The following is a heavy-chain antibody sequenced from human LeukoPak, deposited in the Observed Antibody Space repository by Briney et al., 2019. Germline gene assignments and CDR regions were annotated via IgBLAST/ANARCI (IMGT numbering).Heavy chain of an antibody. CDR2: INGNEDKK. V-gene: IGHV3-7*01. CDR3: ARDSNPSSGDIFYDSFDM. D-gene: IGHD5-12*01. CDR1: GFMFSKTW. J-gene: IGHJ3*02. Sequence: GGSLRLSCAVSGFMFSKTWMTWVRLAPGKGLEWVANINGNEDKKNYEDSVRGRFTISRDNARNSLYLQMNSLRVEDTAVYYCARDSNPSSGDIFYDSFDMWGQGTM.